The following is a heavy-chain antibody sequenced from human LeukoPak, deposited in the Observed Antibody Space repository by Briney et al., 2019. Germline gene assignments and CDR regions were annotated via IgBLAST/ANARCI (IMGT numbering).Heavy chain of an antibody. J-gene: IGHJ4*02. CDR3: ASTGDLGSYYDSSGYYR. Sequence: PSETLSLTCTVSGGSISSSSYYWGWIRQPPGKGLEWIGSIYYSGSTYYNPSLKSRVTISVDTSKNQFSLKLSSVTAADTAVYYCASTGDLGSYYDSSGYYRWGQGTLVTVSS. D-gene: IGHD3-22*01. V-gene: IGHV4-39*01. CDR1: GGSISSSSYY. CDR2: IYYSGST.